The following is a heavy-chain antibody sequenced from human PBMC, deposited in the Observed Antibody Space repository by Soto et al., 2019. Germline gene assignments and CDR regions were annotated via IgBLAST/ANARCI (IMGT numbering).Heavy chain of an antibody. J-gene: IGHJ4*02. D-gene: IGHD3-16*01. CDR3: ARGGGSLWD. Sequence: QVQLQQWGAGLLKPSETLSLTCAVFGGSFSGYYWSWIRQPPGKGLEWIGEINHSGSTNYNPSLRRRVTISVDTSKNQFSLKLSSGTAADTAVYYCARGGGSLWDWGQGTLVTVSS. CDR1: GGSFSGYY. CDR2: INHSGST. V-gene: IGHV4-34*01.